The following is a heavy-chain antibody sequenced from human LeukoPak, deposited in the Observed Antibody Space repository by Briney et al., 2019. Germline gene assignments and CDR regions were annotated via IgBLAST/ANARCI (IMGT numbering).Heavy chain of an antibody. J-gene: IGHJ6*02. CDR3: ARDYSSSWYAGYYYYGMDV. V-gene: IGHV3-53*01. CDR2: IYSGGST. D-gene: IGHD6-13*01. CDR1: GFTVSSNY. Sequence: PGGSLRLSCASSGFTVSSNYMSWVRQAPGKGLEWVSVIYSGGSTYYADPVKGRFTICRDNTKNTLYLQMNSLRAEDTAVYYCARDYSSSWYAGYYYYGMDVWGQGTTAMVSS.